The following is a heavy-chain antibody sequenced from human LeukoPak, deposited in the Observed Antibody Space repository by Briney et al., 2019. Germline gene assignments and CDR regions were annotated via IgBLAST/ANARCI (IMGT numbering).Heavy chain of an antibody. J-gene: IGHJ3*02. CDR1: GGSISSGGYY. D-gene: IGHD3-10*01. CDR3: ARDRYYGSGSYYIARNDAFDI. CDR2: IYYSGST. Sequence: KPSQTLSLTCTVSGGSISSGGYYWSWIRQHPGKGLEWIGYIYYSGSTYYNPSLKSRVTISVDTSKNQFSLKLSSVTAADTAVYYCARDRYYGSGSYYIARNDAFDIWGQGTMVTVSS. V-gene: IGHV4-31*03.